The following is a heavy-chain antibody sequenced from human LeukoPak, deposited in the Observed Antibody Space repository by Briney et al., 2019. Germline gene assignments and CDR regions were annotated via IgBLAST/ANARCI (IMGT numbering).Heavy chain of an antibody. J-gene: IGHJ4*02. CDR1: GFTFSRYA. V-gene: IGHV3-23*01. D-gene: IGHD4-17*01. CDR2: ISGSGGST. Sequence: QPGGSLRLSCAASGFTFSRYAMSWVRQAPGKGLEWVSTISGSGGSTYYVDSVKGRFTISRDNSKNTLYLQMNSLRAEDTAVYYCAKAYGDYAGRGPFDYWGQGTLVTVSS. CDR3: AKAYGDYAGRGPFDY.